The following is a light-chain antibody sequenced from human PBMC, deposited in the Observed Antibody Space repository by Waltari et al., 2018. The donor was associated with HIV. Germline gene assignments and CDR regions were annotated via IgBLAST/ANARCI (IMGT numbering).Light chain of an antibody. J-gene: IGLJ2*01. CDR2: DVS. Sequence: QSALPHPASVSGSPRQPLPLSCTATSSDVGGYHYVSWYQQHPGKAPKLMIYDVSNRPSGVSNRFSGSKSGNTASLTISGLQAEDEADYYCSSYTSSSTVFGGGTKLTVL. CDR1: SSDVGGYHY. V-gene: IGLV2-14*03. CDR3: SSYTSSSTV.